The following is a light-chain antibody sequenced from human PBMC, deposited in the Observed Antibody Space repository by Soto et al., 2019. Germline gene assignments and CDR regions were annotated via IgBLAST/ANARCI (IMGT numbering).Light chain of an antibody. CDR3: HQSYNTPRT. CDR1: QSISSY. CDR2: AAS. Sequence: DIQMTQSPSSLSASVGDRVTITCRASQSISSYLNWYQQKPGKAPKLLIYAASSLQSGVPSRFSGSGSGTDFTLTISSLQPEDFATYYCHQSYNTPRTFGQGTKLEIK. V-gene: IGKV1-39*01. J-gene: IGKJ2*01.